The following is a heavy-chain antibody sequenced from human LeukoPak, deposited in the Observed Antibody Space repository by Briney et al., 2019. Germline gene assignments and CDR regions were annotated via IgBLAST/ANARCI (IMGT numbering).Heavy chain of an antibody. CDR1: GFTFNNYA. J-gene: IGHJ4*02. Sequence: GRSLRLSCAASGFTFNNYAMSWVRQAPGKGLEWVSAISGSGGTTYYADSVKGRFTFSRDNSKNTLYLQMNSLRVEDTAVYYCAKHLWRDLLYFGEGYYFGSWGQGTLVTVSS. D-gene: IGHD3-10*01. CDR2: ISGSGGTT. V-gene: IGHV3-23*01. CDR3: AKHLWRDLLYFGEGYYFGS.